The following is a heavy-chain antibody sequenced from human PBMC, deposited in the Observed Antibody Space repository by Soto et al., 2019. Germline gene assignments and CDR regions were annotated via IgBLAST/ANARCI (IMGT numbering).Heavy chain of an antibody. V-gene: IGHV1-18*01. CDR3: TREGSAPYYYSAMDA. J-gene: IGHJ6*02. Sequence: GSVKVSCKASGYTFTTYGISWVRQAPGEGLEWLGWINTHNGNTNYAQNLQGRVFMTADTSTNTAYMELRSLRSDDTAIYYCTREGSAPYYYSAMDAWGQGTTVPVSS. CDR1: GYTFTTYG. CDR2: INTHNGNT. D-gene: IGHD3-10*01.